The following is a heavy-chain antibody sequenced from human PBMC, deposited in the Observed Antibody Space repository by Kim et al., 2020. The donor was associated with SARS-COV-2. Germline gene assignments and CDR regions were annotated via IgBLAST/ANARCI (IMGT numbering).Heavy chain of an antibody. CDR1: GGSISSYY. Sequence: SETLSLTCTVSGGSISSYYWSWIRQPPGKGLEWIGYIYYSGSTNYNPSLKSRVTISVDTSKNQFSLKLSSVTAADTAVYYCARDTVSDSYGYRGFNYWGQGTLVTVSS. D-gene: IGHD5-18*01. J-gene: IGHJ4*02. CDR3: ARDTVSDSYGYRGFNY. V-gene: IGHV4-59*01. CDR2: IYYSGST.